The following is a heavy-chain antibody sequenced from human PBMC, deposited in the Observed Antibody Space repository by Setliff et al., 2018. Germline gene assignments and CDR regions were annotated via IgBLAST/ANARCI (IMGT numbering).Heavy chain of an antibody. D-gene: IGHD1-26*01. CDR1: GYIFTSNA. CDR2: ISAAGGDA. Sequence: GASVKVSCKASGYIFTSNAIHWVRQAPGQRLEWMGWISAAGGDAKYSQKFQDRVTITRDTSATTAYIGLSSLRSEDTAVYYCARARGSGARAFDIWGQGIMVTVSS. J-gene: IGHJ3*02. CDR3: ARARGSGARAFDI. V-gene: IGHV1-3*01.